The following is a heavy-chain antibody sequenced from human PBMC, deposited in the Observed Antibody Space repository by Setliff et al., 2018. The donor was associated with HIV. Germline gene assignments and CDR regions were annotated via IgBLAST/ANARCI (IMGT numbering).Heavy chain of an antibody. CDR2: ISSSDSTI. J-gene: IGHJ4*02. V-gene: IGHV3-48*03. D-gene: IGHD4-17*01. CDR3: SRLSPPDDYGDLGGVDY. Sequence: SLKISCAASGFTFSTYEMNWVRQAPGKGLEWVAYISSSDSTIYYADSVKGRFTIYRDNAKNSLFPQMDSLRVEDTAFYYCSRLSPPDDYGDLGGVDYWGQGTLVTVSS. CDR1: GFTFSTYE.